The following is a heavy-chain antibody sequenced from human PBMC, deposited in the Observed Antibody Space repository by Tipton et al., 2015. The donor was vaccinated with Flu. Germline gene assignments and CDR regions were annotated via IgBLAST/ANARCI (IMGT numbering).Heavy chain of an antibody. CDR1: GGSISSHY. J-gene: IGHJ3*02. V-gene: IGHV4-59*11. D-gene: IGHD3-16*01. Sequence: TLSLTCTVSGGSISSHYWSWIRQPPGKGLEWIGYIYYSGSICYNPSLKSRVTISVDTSKNQFSLKLSSVTAADTAVYCCAREWGDAFDIWGQGTMVTVSS. CDR2: IYYSGSI. CDR3: AREWGDAFDI.